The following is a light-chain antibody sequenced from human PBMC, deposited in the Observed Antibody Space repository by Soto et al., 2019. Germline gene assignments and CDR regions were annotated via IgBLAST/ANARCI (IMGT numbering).Light chain of an antibody. CDR2: GAS. CDR3: QQYGSTRIT. Sequence: ESVLPQSPGTLSFSLGERATLSCRASQSVSNSYLAWYQQKPGQAPRLLMYGASNRATGIPDRFSGSGSETDFTLTISRLEPEDVAVYYCQQYGSTRITFGQGTRLEIK. V-gene: IGKV3-20*01. J-gene: IGKJ5*01. CDR1: QSVSNSY.